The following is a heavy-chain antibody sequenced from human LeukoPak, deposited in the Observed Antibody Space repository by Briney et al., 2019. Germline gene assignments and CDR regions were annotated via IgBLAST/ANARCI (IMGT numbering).Heavy chain of an antibody. CDR2: IYSGGST. J-gene: IGHJ3*02. V-gene: IGHV3-66*01. D-gene: IGHD4-17*01. CDR1: VFTVSSNY. CDR3: ARFHDYGDYKGAFDI. Sequence: GGSLRLSCAASVFTVSSNYMSWVCQAPGKGLEWVSVIYSGGSTYYADSVKGRFTISRDNSKNTLYLQMNSLRAEDTAVYYCARFHDYGDYKGAFDIWGQGTMVTVSS.